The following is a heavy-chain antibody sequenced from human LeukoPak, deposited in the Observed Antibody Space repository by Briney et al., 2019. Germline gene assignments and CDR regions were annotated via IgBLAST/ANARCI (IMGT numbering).Heavy chain of an antibody. CDR1: GYTFNGYY. CDR3: ARNFYFDSSGYYHY. V-gene: IGHV1-2*02. CDR2: INPNSGGT. Sequence: ASVKVSCKASGYTFNGYYMHWLRQAPGQGLEWMGWINPNSGGTNYAQKFQGRVTMTRDTSISTAYMELSRLRSDDTAVYYCARNFYFDSSGYYHYWGQGTLVTVSS. J-gene: IGHJ4*02. D-gene: IGHD3-22*01.